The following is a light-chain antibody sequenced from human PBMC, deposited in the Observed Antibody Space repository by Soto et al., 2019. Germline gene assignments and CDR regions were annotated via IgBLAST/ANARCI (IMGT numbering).Light chain of an antibody. J-gene: IGKJ2*01. CDR3: QPYSIFPPYT. V-gene: IGKV3-15*01. CDR1: QSVSGN. Sequence: ETVMTQSPATLSVSPGERAVLSCRASQSVSGNLAWYQQKPGQAPRLLIYAASSRAAGIPPRFSGSGSGTEFTLTISSLQSEAFSVSYCQPYSIFPPYTFGQGTKLAIK. CDR2: AAS.